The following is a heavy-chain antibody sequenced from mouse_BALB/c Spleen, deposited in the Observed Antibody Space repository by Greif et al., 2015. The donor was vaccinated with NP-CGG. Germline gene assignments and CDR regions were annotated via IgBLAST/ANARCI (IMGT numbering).Heavy chain of an antibody. D-gene: IGHD2-4*01. V-gene: IGHV1-7*01. Sequence: VKLQESGAELAKPGASVKMSCKASGYTFNSYWMHWVKQRPGQGLEWIGYINPSTGYTEYSQKFKDKATLTADKSSSTAYMQLSSLTSEDSAVYYCARYDYAYWGQGTLVTVSA. J-gene: IGHJ3*01. CDR2: INPSTGYT. CDR3: ARYDYAY. CDR1: GYTFNSYW.